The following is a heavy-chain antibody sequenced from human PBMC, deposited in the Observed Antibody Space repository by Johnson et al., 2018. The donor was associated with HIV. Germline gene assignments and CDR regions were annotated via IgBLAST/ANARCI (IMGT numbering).Heavy chain of an antibody. CDR2: ISYDGSNK. CDR3: AKERQLVRAFDI. D-gene: IGHD6-6*01. V-gene: IGHV3-30-3*01. Sequence: QVQLVESGGGVVQPGRSLRLSCVASGFTFSSYAVHWVRQAPGKGMEWVAVISYDGSNKYYADSVKGRFTISRDNAKNSLYLQMNNLRAEDTAVYFCAKERQLVRAFDIWGQGTMVTVSS. J-gene: IGHJ3*02. CDR1: GFTFSSYA.